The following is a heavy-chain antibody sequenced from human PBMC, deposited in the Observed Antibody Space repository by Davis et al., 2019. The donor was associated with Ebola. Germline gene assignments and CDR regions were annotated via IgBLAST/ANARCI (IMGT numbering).Heavy chain of an antibody. CDR2: ISSSSSTI. CDR3: ARDTYYYDFLDWYYFDY. D-gene: IGHD3-22*01. J-gene: IGHJ4*02. CDR1: GFTFSSYS. V-gene: IGHV3-48*02. Sequence: GESLKISCAVSGFTFSSYSMNWVRQAPGKGLEWVSYISSSSSTIYYADSVKGRFTISRDNAKNSLYLQMNSLRDEDTAVYYCARDTYYYDFLDWYYFDYWGQGTLVTVSS.